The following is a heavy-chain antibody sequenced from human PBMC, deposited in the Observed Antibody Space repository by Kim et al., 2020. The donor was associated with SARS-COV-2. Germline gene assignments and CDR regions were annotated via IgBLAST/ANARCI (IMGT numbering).Heavy chain of an antibody. V-gene: IGHV3-33*01. CDR3: ARDRAFGDYDSSDY. Sequence: YADSVKGRFTISRDNSKTTLYLQMNSLRAEDTAVYYCARDRAFGDYDSSDYWGQGTLVTVSS. D-gene: IGHD3-22*01. J-gene: IGHJ4*02.